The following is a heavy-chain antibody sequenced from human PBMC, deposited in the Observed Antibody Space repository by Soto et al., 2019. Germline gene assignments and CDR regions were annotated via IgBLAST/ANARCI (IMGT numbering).Heavy chain of an antibody. J-gene: IGHJ5*02. CDR2: IIPILGIA. CDR1: GGTFSSYT. D-gene: IGHD3-10*01. Sequence: ASVKVSCKASGGTFSSYTISWVRQAPGQGLEWMGRIIPILGIANYAQKFQGRVTITADKSTSTAYMELSSLRSEDTAVYYCARDEGPSSVNWFAPWGQGTLVTVSS. CDR3: ARDEGPSSVNWFAP. V-gene: IGHV1-69*04.